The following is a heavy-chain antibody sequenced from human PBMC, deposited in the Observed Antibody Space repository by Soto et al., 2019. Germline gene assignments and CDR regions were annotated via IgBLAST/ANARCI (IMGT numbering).Heavy chain of an antibody. J-gene: IGHJ4*02. D-gene: IGHD6-19*01. Sequence: SLRLSCAASGFTFDDYAMHWVRQAPGKGLEWVSGISWNSGSIGYADSVKGRFTISRDNAKNSLYLQMNSLRAEDTALYYCAKDIRDSSGFDYRGQGTLVTVSS. V-gene: IGHV3-9*01. CDR2: ISWNSGSI. CDR1: GFTFDDYA. CDR3: AKDIRDSSGFDY.